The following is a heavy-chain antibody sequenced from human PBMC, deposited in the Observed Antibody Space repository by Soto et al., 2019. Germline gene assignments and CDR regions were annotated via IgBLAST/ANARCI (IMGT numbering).Heavy chain of an antibody. CDR2: INAGNGNT. CDR1: VYTFTSYA. D-gene: IGHD3-16*01. J-gene: IGHJ3*02. CDR3: ARGGRQWGTFDI. V-gene: IGHV1-3*01. Sequence: SVKVSCKASVYTFTSYAMHWVRQAPGQRLEWMGWINAGNGNTKYSQKFQGRVTITRDTSASTAYMELSSLRSEDTAVYYCARGGRQWGTFDIWGQGTMVTVSS.